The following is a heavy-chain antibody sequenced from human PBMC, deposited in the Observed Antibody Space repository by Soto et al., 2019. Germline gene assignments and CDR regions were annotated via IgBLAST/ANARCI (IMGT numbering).Heavy chain of an antibody. D-gene: IGHD6-13*01. J-gene: IGHJ4*02. Sequence: GGSLRLSCAASGFSFSTYYMNWVRQAPGEGLVWVSRINTDGSSTNYADSVKGRFSISRDNVKDTLYLQMNSLRAEDTAVYYCVRDSRDSSSWDYWGQGTLVTVSS. V-gene: IGHV3-74*01. CDR3: VRDSRDSSSWDY. CDR2: INTDGSST. CDR1: GFSFSTYY.